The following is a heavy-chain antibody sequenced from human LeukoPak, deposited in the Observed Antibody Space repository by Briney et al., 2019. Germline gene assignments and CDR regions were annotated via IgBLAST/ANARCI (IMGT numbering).Heavy chain of an antibody. J-gene: IGHJ5*02. CDR3: AREKYCSSTSCNWFDP. CDR1: GGSTSSYY. CDR2: IYTSGST. Sequence: TSETLSLTCTVSGGSTSSYYWSWLRQPAGKGLEWLGRIYTSGSTNYNPSLKSRVTMSVDTAKNQFSLKLSSVTAADTAVYYCAREKYCSSTSCNWFDPWGQGTLVTVSS. V-gene: IGHV4-4*07. D-gene: IGHD2-2*01.